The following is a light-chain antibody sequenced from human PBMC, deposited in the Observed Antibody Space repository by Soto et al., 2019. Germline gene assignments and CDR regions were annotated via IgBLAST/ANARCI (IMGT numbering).Light chain of an antibody. CDR2: LGS. J-gene: IGKJ1*01. CDR1: QSLLHSDGYNY. CDR3: MQALQTPPWT. Sequence: DLVVTQSPLSLPVTPGEPASISCRSSQSLLHSDGYNYLDWYLQKPGQSPQLLIYLGSNRAFGVPDRFSGSGAGTDFTLKISRVEAEDVGVYYCMQALQTPPWTFGQGTKVEIK. V-gene: IGKV2-28*01.